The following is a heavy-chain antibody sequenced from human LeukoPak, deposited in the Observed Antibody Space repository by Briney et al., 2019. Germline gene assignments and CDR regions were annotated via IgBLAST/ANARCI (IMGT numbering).Heavy chain of an antibody. V-gene: IGHV3-11*01. CDR3: ARGGRGVAEDAFDI. D-gene: IGHD2-8*01. CDR1: EFTFSDYY. CDR2: ITNSGATI. Sequence: GGSLRFSCAASEFTFSDYYMTWIRQAPGRGLEWISYITNSGATIYADSVKGRFTISRDNAKKSLYLQMNSLRAEDTAVYYCARGGRGVAEDAFDIWGQGTLVTVSS. J-gene: IGHJ3*02.